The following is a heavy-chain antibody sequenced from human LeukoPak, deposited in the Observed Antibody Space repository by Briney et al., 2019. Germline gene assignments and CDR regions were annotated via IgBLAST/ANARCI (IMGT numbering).Heavy chain of an antibody. CDR2: INSDGSSR. Sequence: PGGSLRLSCAASGFTFSSYWMHWVRQAPGKGLAWVSRINSDGSSRSYADSVKGQFTISRDNAKNTLYLQMNSLRAEDTAVYYCAHYDSSSYHAFDIWGQGTMVTVSS. CDR1: GFTFSSYW. D-gene: IGHD3-22*01. CDR3: AHYDSSSYHAFDI. J-gene: IGHJ3*02. V-gene: IGHV3-74*01.